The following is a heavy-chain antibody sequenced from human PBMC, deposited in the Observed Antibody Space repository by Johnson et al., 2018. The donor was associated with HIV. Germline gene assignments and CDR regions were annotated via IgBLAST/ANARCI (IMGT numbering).Heavy chain of an antibody. D-gene: IGHD6-13*01. Sequence: VQLVESGGGVVQPGRSLRLSCAASGFTVSSNYMSWVRQAPGKGLEWVALISYDGSNKYYADSVKGRFTISRDNSKDTRYLQMDSLRAEDSALYYCARGRKDIEAADGLDNDAFDMWGQGTLVTVSS. CDR1: GFTVSSNY. CDR3: ARGRKDIEAADGLDNDAFDM. J-gene: IGHJ3*02. CDR2: ISYDGSNK. V-gene: IGHV3-30-3*01.